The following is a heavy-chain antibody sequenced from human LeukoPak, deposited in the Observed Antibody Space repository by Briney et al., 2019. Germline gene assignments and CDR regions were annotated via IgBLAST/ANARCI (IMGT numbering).Heavy chain of an antibody. D-gene: IGHD5-18*01. J-gene: IGHJ4*02. CDR1: GYTFTSYA. V-gene: IGHV7-4-1*02. CDR3: ARFYLAGDTAMVDFDY. Sequence: GASVKVSCKASGYTFTSYAMNWVRQAPGQGLEWMGWINTNTGNPTYAQGFTGRFVFSLDTSVSTAYLQISSLKAEDTAVYYCARFYLAGDTAMVDFDYWGQGTLVTVSS. CDR2: INTNTGNP.